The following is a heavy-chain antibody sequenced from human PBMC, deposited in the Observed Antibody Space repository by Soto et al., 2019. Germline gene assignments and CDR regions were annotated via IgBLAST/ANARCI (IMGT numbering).Heavy chain of an antibody. J-gene: IGHJ4*02. D-gene: IGHD3-22*01. Sequence: QVQLVESGGGVVQPGRSLRLSCAASGFTFSSYGMPWVRQAPGKGLEWVAVVWYDGSNKQYADSVKGRFTISRDNSSNTLYLQMNRLRAEAAAVYYCARVGYYDSSGYFDYWGQGTLVTVSS. CDR2: VWYDGSNK. CDR3: ARVGYYDSSGYFDY. V-gene: IGHV3-33*01. CDR1: GFTFSSYG.